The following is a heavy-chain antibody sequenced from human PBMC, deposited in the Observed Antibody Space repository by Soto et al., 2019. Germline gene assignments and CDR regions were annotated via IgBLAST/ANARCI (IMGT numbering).Heavy chain of an antibody. V-gene: IGHV4-34*01. CDR1: GGSFSGYY. CDR3: ARVRVLRYFDWLTRRGGDYYYYYGMDV. Sequence: SETLSLTCAVYGGSFSGYYWNWIRQPPGKGLEWIGEINHSGSTNYNPSLKSRVTISVDTSKNQFSLKLSSVTAADTAVYYCARVRVLRYFDWLTRRGGDYYYYYGMDVWGQGTTVTVSS. J-gene: IGHJ6*02. D-gene: IGHD3-9*01. CDR2: INHSGST.